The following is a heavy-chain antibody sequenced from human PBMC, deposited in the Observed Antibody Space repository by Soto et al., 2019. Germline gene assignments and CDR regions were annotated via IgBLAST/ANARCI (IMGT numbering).Heavy chain of an antibody. Sequence: ASVNVSCKTSGYTFTRNGISWVRQAPGQGLEWMGWISPNSGNIKYAQKLQGRVIMTKDTSTNSAYMELRSMRSDDTAVYYCVKDPDSNSWPSRDVWGPGTTVTVSS. CDR2: ISPNSGNI. CDR1: GYTFTRNG. J-gene: IGHJ6*02. V-gene: IGHV1-18*01. CDR3: VKDPDSNSWPSRDV. D-gene: IGHD3-22*01.